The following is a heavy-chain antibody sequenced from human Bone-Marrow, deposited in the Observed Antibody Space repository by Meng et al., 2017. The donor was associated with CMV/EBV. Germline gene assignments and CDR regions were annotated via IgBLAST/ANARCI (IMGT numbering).Heavy chain of an antibody. J-gene: IGHJ6*02. CDR1: GGSISSSSYY. Sequence: SETLSLTCTVSGGSISSSSYYWGWIRQPPGKGLEWIGSIYYSGSTYYNPSLKSRVTISVDTSKNQFSLKLSSVTAADTAMYYCARGYYDFWSGGGLDVLGQGTTVTVSS. CDR2: IYYSGST. D-gene: IGHD3-3*01. CDR3: ARGYYDFWSGGGLDV. V-gene: IGHV4-39*07.